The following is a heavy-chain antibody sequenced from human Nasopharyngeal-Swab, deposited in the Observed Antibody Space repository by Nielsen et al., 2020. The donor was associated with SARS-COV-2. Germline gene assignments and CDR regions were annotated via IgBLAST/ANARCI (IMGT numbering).Heavy chain of an antibody. Sequence: SGPTLVKPSQTLTLTCTFSGFSLSTSTVGVSWVRRLPGKALEWLALLYWDDDNRYNPSLKSRITITKDTSKNHVVLTMTNMDPVDTATYFCVHSTGWRLDYWGQGTLVTVSS. D-gene: IGHD6-19*01. CDR3: VHSTGWRLDY. CDR2: LYWDDDN. V-gene: IGHV2-5*02. J-gene: IGHJ4*02. CDR1: GFSLSTSTVG.